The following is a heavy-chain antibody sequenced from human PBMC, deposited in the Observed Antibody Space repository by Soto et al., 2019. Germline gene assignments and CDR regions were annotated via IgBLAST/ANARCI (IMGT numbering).Heavy chain of an antibody. CDR1: GGSISSYY. CDR2: IYYSGST. D-gene: IGHD1-1*01. V-gene: IGHV4-59*01. Sequence: TLSLTCAVSGGSISSYYWSWIRQPPGKGLEWIGYIYYSGSTNYNPSLKSRVTISVDTSKNQFSLKLSSVTAADTAVYYCARSTRPKKFDPWGQGTLVTVSS. CDR3: ARSTRPKKFDP. J-gene: IGHJ5*02.